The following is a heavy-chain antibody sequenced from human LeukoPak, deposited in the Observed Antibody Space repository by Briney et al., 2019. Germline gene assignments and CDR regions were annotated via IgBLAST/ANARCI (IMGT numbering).Heavy chain of an antibody. J-gene: IGHJ3*02. D-gene: IGHD5-12*01. V-gene: IGHV3-21*01. Sequence: GGSLRLSCAASGFTFSSYAMHWVRQAPGKGLEWVSSISSSSSYIYYADSVKGRFTISRDNAKNSLYLQMNSLRAEDTAVYYCAIDRWDIVATITLEAFDIGGQGTMVAVAS. CDR1: GFTFSSYA. CDR2: ISSSSSYI. CDR3: AIDRWDIVATITLEAFDI.